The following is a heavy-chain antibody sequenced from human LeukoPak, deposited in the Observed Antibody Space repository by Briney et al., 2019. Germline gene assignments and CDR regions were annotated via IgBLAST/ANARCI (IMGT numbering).Heavy chain of an antibody. J-gene: IGHJ4*02. V-gene: IGHV5-51*01. CDR1: GYSFTSYW. CDR2: IYPGDSDT. CDR3: ARLPAAYDSSGYYFSYFDY. D-gene: IGHD3-22*01. Sequence: GESLQISCKGSGYSFTSYWIGWVRQMPGKGLEWMGIIYPGDSDTRYSPSFQGQVTISADKSISTAYLQWSSLKASDTAMYYCARLPAAYDSSGYYFSYFDYWGQGTLVTVSS.